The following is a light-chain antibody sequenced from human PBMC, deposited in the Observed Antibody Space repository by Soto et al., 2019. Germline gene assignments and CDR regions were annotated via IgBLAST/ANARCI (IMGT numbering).Light chain of an antibody. CDR2: DVS. CDR1: QSVTSA. J-gene: IGKJ4*01. CDR3: QHQTYWPT. Sequence: EIVLTQSPGTLSLSAGERATLSCGASQSVTSALAWFQQKPGQAPRLLIDDVSRRAAGIPASCSGGWAGTFFTLTINIQAPEFVAFYCCQHQTYWPTFGGGTKVDIK. V-gene: IGKV3-11*01.